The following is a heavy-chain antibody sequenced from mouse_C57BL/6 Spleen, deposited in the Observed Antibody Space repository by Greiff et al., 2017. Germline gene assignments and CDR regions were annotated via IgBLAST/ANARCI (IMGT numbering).Heavy chain of an antibody. J-gene: IGHJ4*01. D-gene: IGHD2-3*01. Sequence: VKLQQPGAELVKPGASVKLSCKASGYTFTSYWMHWVKQRPGRGLEWIGRIDPNSGGTTYNEKFKSKATLTVDKPSSTAYMQLSSLTSEDSAVYYCARGGLGLLRYYAMDYWGQGTSVTVSS. CDR2: IDPNSGGT. V-gene: IGHV1-72*01. CDR3: ARGGLGLLRYYAMDY. CDR1: GYTFTSYW.